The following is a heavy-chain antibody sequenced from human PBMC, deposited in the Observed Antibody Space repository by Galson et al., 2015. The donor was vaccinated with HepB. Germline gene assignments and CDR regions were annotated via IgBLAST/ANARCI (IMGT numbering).Heavy chain of an antibody. V-gene: IGHV6-1*01. CDR2: TYYRSKWYN. Sequence: CAISGDSVSSNSAAWNWIRQSPSRGLEWLGRTYYRSKWYNDYAVSVKSRITINPDTSKNQFSLQLNSVTPEDTAVYYCARAWEAEGYCSGGSCPHFDYWGQGTLVTVSS. CDR1: GDSVSSNSAA. D-gene: IGHD2-15*01. J-gene: IGHJ4*02. CDR3: ARAWEAEGYCSGGSCPHFDY.